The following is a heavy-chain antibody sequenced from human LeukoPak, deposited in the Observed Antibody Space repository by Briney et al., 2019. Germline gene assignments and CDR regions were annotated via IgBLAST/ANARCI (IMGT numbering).Heavy chain of an antibody. V-gene: IGHV3-30*02. D-gene: IGHD3-22*01. CDR3: AKNDLPSYYYDSSGYSTIDY. CDR2: IRYDGSNK. Sequence: PGGSLRLSCAASGFTFSSYGMHWVRQAPGKGLEWVAFIRYDGSNKYYADSVKGRFTISRDNSKNTLYLQMNSLRAEDTAVYYCAKNDLPSYYYDSSGYSTIDYWGQGTLVAVSS. CDR1: GFTFSSYG. J-gene: IGHJ4*02.